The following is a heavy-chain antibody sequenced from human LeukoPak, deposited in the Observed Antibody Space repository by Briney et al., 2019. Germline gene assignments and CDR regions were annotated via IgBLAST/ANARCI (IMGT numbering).Heavy chain of an antibody. J-gene: IGHJ3*02. CDR2: ISSTSSYI. D-gene: IGHD1-14*01. Sequence: GGSLRLSCAASGFTFSNYNFYWVRQAPGKGLEWVSSISSTSSYIYYADSVKGRFTISRDNAKNSLYLQMNSLRAGDTAVYYCARFTGANDAFDIWGQGTMVTVSS. V-gene: IGHV3-21*01. CDR3: ARFTGANDAFDI. CDR1: GFTFSNYN.